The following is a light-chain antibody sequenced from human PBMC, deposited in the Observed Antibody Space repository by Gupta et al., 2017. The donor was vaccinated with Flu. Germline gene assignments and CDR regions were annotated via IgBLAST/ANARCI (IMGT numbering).Light chain of an antibody. Sequence: SITFSCTGASSDVGGYNYVSWYQQHPGKAPKLMIYEVSNRPSGVSNRFSGSKSGNTASLTISGLQAEDEADYYCTSYTSSGTLVFGGGTKLTVL. CDR1: SSDVGGYNY. V-gene: IGLV2-14*01. J-gene: IGLJ2*01. CDR2: EVS. CDR3: TSYTSSGTLV.